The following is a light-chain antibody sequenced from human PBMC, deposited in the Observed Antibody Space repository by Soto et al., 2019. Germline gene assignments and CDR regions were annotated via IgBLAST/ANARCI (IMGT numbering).Light chain of an antibody. V-gene: IGKV4-1*01. CDR2: GAS. J-gene: IGKJ1*01. Sequence: VMIESPDTGAGSVGERATTHCKSGQCVVSSSNNKNHLAWYQQRPGQPPHLLVSGASTRKSGVPDRFSGSASGTDFTLSISSLQAEDVAVYCCQEYYSPPRKFGQGSMVAIK. CDR3: QEYYSPPRK. CDR1: QCVVSSSNNKNH.